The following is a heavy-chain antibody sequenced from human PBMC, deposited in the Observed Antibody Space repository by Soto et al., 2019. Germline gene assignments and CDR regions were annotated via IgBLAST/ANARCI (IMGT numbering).Heavy chain of an antibody. CDR3: ARAAVAGIYAFDI. V-gene: IGHV1-69*01. CDR1: GGTFSSYA. Sequence: SVKVSCKTSGGTFSSYAISWVRQGPGQGLEWMGGIIPIFGTANYAQKFQGRVTITADESTSTAYMELSSLGSEDTSVYYCARAAVAGIYAFDIWGQGTMVTVS. D-gene: IGHD6-19*01. CDR2: IIPIFGTA. J-gene: IGHJ3*02.